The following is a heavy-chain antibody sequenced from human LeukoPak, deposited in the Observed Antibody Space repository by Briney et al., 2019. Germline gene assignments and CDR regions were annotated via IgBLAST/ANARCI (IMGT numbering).Heavy chain of an antibody. CDR3: ARVRGYCSSTSCFSNFDY. CDR1: GYTFTGYY. J-gene: IGHJ4*02. Sequence: ASVKVSCKASGYTFTGYYMHWVRQAPGQGLEWMGWINPNSGGTNYAQKFQGWVTMTRDSSISTAYMELSRLRSDDTAVYYCARVRGYCSSTSCFSNFDYWGQGTLVTVSS. V-gene: IGHV1-2*04. D-gene: IGHD2-2*01. CDR2: INPNSGGT.